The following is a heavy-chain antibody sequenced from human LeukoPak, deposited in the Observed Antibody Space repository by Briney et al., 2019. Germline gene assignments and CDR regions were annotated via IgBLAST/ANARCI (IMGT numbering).Heavy chain of an antibody. V-gene: IGHV4-31*03. D-gene: IGHD5-24*01. CDR1: GGSISSGGYY. CDR2: IYYSGST. CDR3: ARGFDGYYGFDL. J-gene: IGHJ3*01. Sequence: SETLSLTCTVSGGSISSGGYYWSWIRQHPGKGLEWIGYIYYSGSTYYNPSLKSRVTISVDTSKNQFSLKLSSVTAADTAVYYCARGFDGYYGFDLWGQGTMVTVSS.